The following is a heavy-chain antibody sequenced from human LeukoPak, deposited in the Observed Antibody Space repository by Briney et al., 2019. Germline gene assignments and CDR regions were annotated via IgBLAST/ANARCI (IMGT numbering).Heavy chain of an antibody. J-gene: IGHJ3*02. CDR2: ISPNGGGT. CDR3: ARRTGDGAFDI. Sequence: ASVKVSCKASGYTFSDNHMHWVRQAPGQGLEWMGWISPNGGGTNYAQKFRGRVTMTRDTSISTAYMELSGLTPGDTAVYYCARRTGDGAFDIWGQGTVVTVSS. V-gene: IGHV1-2*02. CDR1: GYTFSDNH. D-gene: IGHD7-27*01.